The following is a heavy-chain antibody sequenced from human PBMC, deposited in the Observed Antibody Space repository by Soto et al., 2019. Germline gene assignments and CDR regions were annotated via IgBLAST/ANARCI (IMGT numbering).Heavy chain of an antibody. V-gene: IGHV1-69*08. J-gene: IGHJ6*02. D-gene: IGHD2-2*01. CDR2: IIPIFGIA. Sequence: QVQLVQSGAEVKKPGSSVKVSCKASGGTFSRYSITWVRQAPGHGLEWIGRIIPIFGIASYAQKFQGRVKLNADESKSTAYMELSSLRSDDTAVYYCAREDRDREPRLVTAAIDGMDVWGQGTTVTVSS. CDR3: AREDRDREPRLVTAAIDGMDV. CDR1: GGTFSRYS.